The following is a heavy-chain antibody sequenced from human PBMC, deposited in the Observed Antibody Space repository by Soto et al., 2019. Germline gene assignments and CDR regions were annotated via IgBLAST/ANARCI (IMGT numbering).Heavy chain of an antibody. V-gene: IGHV4-39*01. CDR3: ARLRLYYDILTGYYKRPSGYFDY. D-gene: IGHD3-9*01. Sequence: QLQLQESGPGLVKPSETLSLTCTVSGGSISSSSYYWGWIRQPPGKGLEWIGSIYYSGSTYYNPSLKSRVTISVDTSKNQFSLKLSSVTAADTAVYYCARLRLYYDILTGYYKRPSGYFDYWGQGTLVTVSS. J-gene: IGHJ4*02. CDR2: IYYSGST. CDR1: GGSISSSSYY.